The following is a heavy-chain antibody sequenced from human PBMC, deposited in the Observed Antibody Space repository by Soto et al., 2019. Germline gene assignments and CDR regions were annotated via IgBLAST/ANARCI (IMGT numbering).Heavy chain of an antibody. J-gene: IGHJ4*02. CDR3: ARQESSSSWYPGTSYQ. V-gene: IGHV4-39*01. CDR1: GGSIIGSSYY. D-gene: IGHD6-13*01. CDR2: IHYSGST. Sequence: SETLSLTCTVSGGSIIGSSYYWGWIRQPPGKGLEWFGSIHYSGSTYYNPSLKSRVTISVDTSQDQFSLELSSVTASDTAVYYCARQESSSSWYPGTSYQWGQGTLVTVSS.